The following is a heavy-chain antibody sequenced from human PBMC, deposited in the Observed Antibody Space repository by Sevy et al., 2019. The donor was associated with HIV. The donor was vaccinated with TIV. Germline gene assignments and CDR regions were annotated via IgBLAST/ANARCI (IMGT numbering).Heavy chain of an antibody. Sequence: ASVKVSCKASGYTFTSYYMHWVRQAPGQGLEWMGIINPSGGSTSYAQTFQGRVTMTRDTSTSTVYMELSSLRSEDTAVYYCARGPRGVAIYYYYMDVWGKGTTVTVSS. CDR2: INPSGGST. CDR1: GYTFTSYY. V-gene: IGHV1-46*01. J-gene: IGHJ6*03. CDR3: ARGPRGVAIYYYYMDV.